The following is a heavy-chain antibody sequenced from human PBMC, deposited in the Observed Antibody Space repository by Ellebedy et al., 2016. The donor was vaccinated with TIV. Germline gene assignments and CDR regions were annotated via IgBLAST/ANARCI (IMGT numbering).Heavy chain of an antibody. Sequence: SETLSLTXALPGGPTSSRNWRRWARSPPGKGLEWIGEIYHSGSTNYNPSLKSRVTISVDKSKNQFSLKLSSVTAADTSVYYCARDDVVVVTAIRDYYYYYGMDVWGQGTTVTVS. CDR1: GGPTSSRNW. D-gene: IGHD2-21*02. J-gene: IGHJ6*02. CDR3: ARDDVVVVTAIRDYYYYYGMDV. CDR2: IYHSGST. V-gene: IGHV4-4*02.